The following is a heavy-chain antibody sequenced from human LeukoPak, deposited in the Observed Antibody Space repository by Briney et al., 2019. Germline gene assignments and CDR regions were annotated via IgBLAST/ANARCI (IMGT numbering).Heavy chain of an antibody. Sequence: SETLSLTCTVSGGCISSYYWSWIRQPAGKGLEWIGRIYTSGSTNYNPSLKSRVTMSLDTSKNQFSLKLSSVTAADTAVYYCARHRYSKWSDAFDIWSQGTMVTVSS. J-gene: IGHJ3*02. CDR2: IYTSGST. D-gene: IGHD4-11*01. CDR1: GGCISSYY. CDR3: ARHRYSKWSDAFDI. V-gene: IGHV4-4*07.